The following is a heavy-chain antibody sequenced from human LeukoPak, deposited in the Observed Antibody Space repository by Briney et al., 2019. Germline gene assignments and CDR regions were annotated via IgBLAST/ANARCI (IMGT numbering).Heavy chain of an antibody. D-gene: IGHD4-23*01. V-gene: IGHV3-7*04. Sequence: GGSLRLSCAASGFTFSTYWMSWVRQAPGKGLEWVANIKQDGSEKYYADSVKGRFTISRDNAKNSLYLQMNGLRAEDTAVYYCARYDYGGNYDYWGQGTLVTVSS. CDR3: ARYDYGGNYDY. J-gene: IGHJ4*02. CDR2: IKQDGSEK. CDR1: GFTFSTYW.